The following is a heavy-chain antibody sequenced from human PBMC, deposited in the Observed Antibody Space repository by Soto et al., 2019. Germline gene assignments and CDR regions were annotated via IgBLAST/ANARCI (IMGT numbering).Heavy chain of an antibody. Sequence: SETLSLTCTVSGGSISSHYWSWVRQAPGKGLEWIGHIYYRGSTTYNPSLRSRSTISVYTSNNQFSLKLNSVTTADTAVYYCARDGREASGMDVWGQGTKVTVSS. CDR1: GGSISSHY. D-gene: IGHD1-26*01. CDR3: ARDGREASGMDV. CDR2: IYYRGST. J-gene: IGHJ6*02. V-gene: IGHV4-59*11.